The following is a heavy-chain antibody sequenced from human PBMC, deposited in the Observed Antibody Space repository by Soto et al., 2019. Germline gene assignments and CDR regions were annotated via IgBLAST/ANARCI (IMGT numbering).Heavy chain of an antibody. CDR3: ARDGRVASSSGAFDI. D-gene: IGHD6-6*01. J-gene: IGHJ3*02. Sequence: GGFLRVCCAASGFTFSSFSMNWVRQAPGKGLEWVSYISSSSSTIYYADSVKGRFTISRDNAKNSLYLQMNSLRAEDTAVYYCARDGRVASSSGAFDIWGQGTMVTV. V-gene: IGHV3-48*01. CDR1: GFTFSSFS. CDR2: ISSSSSTI.